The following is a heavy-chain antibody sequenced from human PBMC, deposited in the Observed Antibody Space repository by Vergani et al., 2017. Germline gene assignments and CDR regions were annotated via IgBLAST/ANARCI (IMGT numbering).Heavy chain of an antibody. CDR2: MSSGDSI. D-gene: IGHD3-9*01. V-gene: IGHV3-11*04. Sequence: QVQLVESGGGLVKPGGSLRLSCAASGFTFSDHYMSWVRQAPGKGLEWISYMSSGDSIYSADSVKGRFTVSRDNTMNTLYLQMNSLRAEDTAVYYCARETDTGSSVSYNYYAMDVWGQGTTVSVSS. CDR3: ARETDTGSSVSYNYYAMDV. J-gene: IGHJ6*02. CDR1: GFTFSDHY.